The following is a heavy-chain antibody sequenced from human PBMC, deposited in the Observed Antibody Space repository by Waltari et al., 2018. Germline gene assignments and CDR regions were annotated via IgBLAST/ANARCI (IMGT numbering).Heavy chain of an antibody. CDR3: ARGPTTSLTGDDSSGYYYYFDY. J-gene: IGHJ4*02. CDR1: GGSITRGTYY. V-gene: IGHV4-61*02. CDR2: IYTSGST. Sequence: QVQLQESGPGLVKPSQTLSLTCTVSGGSITRGTYYWSWIRRPAGTGRGWIGRIYTSGSTNYNPSLKSRVTISVDTSKNQFSLKLSSVTAADTAVYYCARGPTTSLTGDDSSGYYYYFDYWGQGTLVTVSS. D-gene: IGHD3-22*01.